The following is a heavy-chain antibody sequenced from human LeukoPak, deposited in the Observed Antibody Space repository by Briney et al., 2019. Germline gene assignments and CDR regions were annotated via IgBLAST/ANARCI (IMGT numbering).Heavy chain of an antibody. V-gene: IGHV3-53*01. CDR3: ARAVGSGQYALGY. J-gene: IGHJ4*02. CDR1: GFTVSSNY. CDR2: IYSGGST. Sequence: GGSLRLSCAASGFTVSSNYMSWVRQAPGKGLEWVSIIYSGGSTYYADSVKGRFTISRDSSRNTLYLQMNTLRAEDTAVYYCARAVGSGQYALGYWGQGTLVTVSS. D-gene: IGHD3-3*01.